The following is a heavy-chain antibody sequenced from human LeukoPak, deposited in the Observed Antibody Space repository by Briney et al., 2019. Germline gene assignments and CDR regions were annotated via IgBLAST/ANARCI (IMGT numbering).Heavy chain of an antibody. J-gene: IGHJ4*02. CDR3: ARASLSAVAPFDY. D-gene: IGHD6-13*01. CDR2: INHSGST. V-gene: IGHV4-34*01. Sequence: PSETLSLTCAVYGGSFSGYYWSWIRQPPGKGLEWIGEINHSGSTNYNPSLKSRVTISVDTSKNQFSLKLSSVTAADTAVYYCARASLSAVAPFDYWGRGPLVTVSS. CDR1: GGSFSGYY.